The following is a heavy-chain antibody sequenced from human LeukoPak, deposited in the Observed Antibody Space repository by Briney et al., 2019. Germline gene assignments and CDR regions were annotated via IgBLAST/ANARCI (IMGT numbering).Heavy chain of an antibody. CDR3: ATLQGYCSGGSCYSGDY. J-gene: IGHJ4*02. D-gene: IGHD2-15*01. CDR2: ISGSGGST. Sequence: GGSLRLSCAASGFTFSIYAMTWVRQAPGKGLEWVSAISGSGGSTYYADSVKGRFTISRDNSKNTLYLQMNSLRAEDTAVYYCATLQGYCSGGSCYSGDYWGQGTLVTVSS. CDR1: GFTFSIYA. V-gene: IGHV3-23*01.